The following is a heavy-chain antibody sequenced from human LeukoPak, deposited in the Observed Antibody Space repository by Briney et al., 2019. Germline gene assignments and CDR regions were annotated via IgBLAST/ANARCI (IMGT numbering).Heavy chain of an antibody. CDR1: GYTFTSYG. J-gene: IGHJ6*04. D-gene: IGHD3-10*01. Sequence: ASVKVSCKASGYTFTSYGISWVRQAPGQGLEWMGRISAYNDNTNYAQKLQGRVTMTTDTSTSTAYMELRSLRSDDTAVYYCARDWKVRGVIMSPSFGMDVWGKGTTVTVSS. V-gene: IGHV1-18*04. CDR3: ARDWKVRGVIMSPSFGMDV. CDR2: ISAYNDNT.